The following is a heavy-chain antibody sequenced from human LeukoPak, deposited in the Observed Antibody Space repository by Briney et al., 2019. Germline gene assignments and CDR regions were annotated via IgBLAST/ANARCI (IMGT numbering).Heavy chain of an antibody. CDR3: AKDMSSSWFEVSLFDP. Sequence: GGSLRLSCEGSGFSFSSYWMTWVRQSPGKGPEWVANIKQDESERYTVDSVKGRFTISRDNAKNSLYLQMNSLRAEDTALYYCAKDMSSSWFEVSLFDPWGQGTLVTVSS. D-gene: IGHD6-13*01. CDR2: IKQDESER. CDR1: GFSFSSYW. J-gene: IGHJ5*02. V-gene: IGHV3-7*03.